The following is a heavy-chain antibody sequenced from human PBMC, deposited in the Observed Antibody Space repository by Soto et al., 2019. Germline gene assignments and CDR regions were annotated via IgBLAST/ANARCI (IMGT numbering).Heavy chain of an antibody. D-gene: IGHD3-22*01. CDR2: ISGNGGST. Sequence: EVQLLESGGGLVQPGGSLRLSCAASGFTFSSYAMSWVRQAPGKGLEWVSAISGNGGSTYYAYSVKGRFTISRDNSKNTLYLQMNSLRAEDTAVYYCAKGITMIPEYFQHWGQGTLVTVSA. V-gene: IGHV3-23*01. CDR1: GFTFSSYA. CDR3: AKGITMIPEYFQH. J-gene: IGHJ1*01.